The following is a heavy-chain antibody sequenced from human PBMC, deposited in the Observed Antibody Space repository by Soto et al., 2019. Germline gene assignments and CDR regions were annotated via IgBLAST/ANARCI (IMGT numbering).Heavy chain of an antibody. V-gene: IGHV4-59*11. J-gene: IGHJ3*02. Sequence: PYVTLSLPCTVGPGPIRNHYWSWNRQAPGKGLESIGSIYDSGSTNYNPSLKSRVYMSTDTSKNQFSLKLSSVTPADTAIFYCARENRRIDAFETWGQETMV. CDR3: ARENRRIDAFET. CDR2: IYDSGST. D-gene: IGHD2-21*01. CDR1: PGPIRNHY.